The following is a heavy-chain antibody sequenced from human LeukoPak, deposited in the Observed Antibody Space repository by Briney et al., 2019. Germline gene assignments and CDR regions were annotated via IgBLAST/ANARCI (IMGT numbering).Heavy chain of an antibody. CDR3: ARSIAAAGTGFDY. Sequence: GASVKVSCKASGYTFTSYDINWVRQATGQGLEWMGWMSPNSGNTGYAQKFQGRVTITRNTSISTAYMELSSLRSEDTAVYYCARSIAAAGTGFDYWGQGTLVTVSS. V-gene: IGHV1-8*03. D-gene: IGHD6-13*01. CDR1: GYTFTSYD. J-gene: IGHJ4*02. CDR2: MSPNSGNT.